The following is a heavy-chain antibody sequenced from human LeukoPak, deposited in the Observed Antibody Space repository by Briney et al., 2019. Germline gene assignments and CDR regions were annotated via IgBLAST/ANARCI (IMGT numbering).Heavy chain of an antibody. CDR1: GGSITSNIW. D-gene: IGHD3-22*01. CDR3: ARGGGYYDSSGYYYIVGAFDI. CDR2: ISHSGST. J-gene: IGHJ3*02. V-gene: IGHV4-4*02. Sequence: PSGTLSLTCAVSGGSITSNIWWTWVRQPPGEGLEWIGEISHSGSTNHNPSLKSRVTISVDKSKNQFSLKLSSVTAADTAVYYCARGGGYYDSSGYYYIVGAFDIWGQGTMVTVSS.